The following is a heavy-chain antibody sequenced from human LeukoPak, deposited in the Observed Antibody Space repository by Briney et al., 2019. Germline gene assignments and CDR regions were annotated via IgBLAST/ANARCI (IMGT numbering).Heavy chain of an antibody. J-gene: IGHJ2*01. D-gene: IGHD6-19*01. CDR3: ARHLRQWLGFSNPLKDGYFDL. V-gene: IGHV3-7*01. CDR1: EFTFSTYW. CDR2: IKQDGSEK. Sequence: GGSLRLSCAASEFTFSTYWMSWIRQPPGKGLEWMANIKQDGSEKYSVDSVKGRFTISRDNAKNSLYLQMNSLRAEDTAVYYCARHLRQWLGFSNPLKDGYFDLWGRGTLVTVSS.